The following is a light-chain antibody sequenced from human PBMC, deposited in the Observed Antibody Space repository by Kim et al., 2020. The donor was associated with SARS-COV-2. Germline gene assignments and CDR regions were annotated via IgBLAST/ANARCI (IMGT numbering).Light chain of an antibody. J-gene: IGLJ2*01. CDR1: SSDIGGYNY. CDR3: ASYTRTNTHI. V-gene: IGLV2-14*04. CDR2: DVT. Sequence: GQSITLSGTGTSSDIGGYNYVSWFQQHPARAPKLIIYDVTERPSGISDSFSGSKSGTTASLTISGLQPEDEATYFCASYTRTNTHIFGGGTQLTVL.